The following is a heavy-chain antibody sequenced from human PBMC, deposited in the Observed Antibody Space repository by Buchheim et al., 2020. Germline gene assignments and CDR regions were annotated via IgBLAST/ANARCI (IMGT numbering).Heavy chain of an antibody. Sequence: QVQLVESGGGVVQPGRSLRLSCAASGFTFSSYGMHWVRQAPGKGLEWVAVISYDGSNKYYADSVKGRFTISRDNSKNTLYLQLDSLRAEDTAVYYCGKDRVRVLEWLLYLAPFDYWGQGTL. CDR1: GFTFSSYG. J-gene: IGHJ4*02. CDR2: ISYDGSNK. CDR3: GKDRVRVLEWLLYLAPFDY. D-gene: IGHD3-3*01. V-gene: IGHV3-30*18.